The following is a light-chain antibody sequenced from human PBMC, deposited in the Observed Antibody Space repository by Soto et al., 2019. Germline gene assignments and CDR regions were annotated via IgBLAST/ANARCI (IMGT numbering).Light chain of an antibody. Sequence: DIVMTQSPLSLPVTPGEPASISCRSSQSLLHSNGNNNLDWYLQKPGQSPQLLLYLASNRASGVPDRFSGSGSGTDFTLKISRVEAEDVGVYYCMQALQTPITFGQGTRLEIK. J-gene: IGKJ5*01. CDR3: MQALQTPIT. V-gene: IGKV2-28*01. CDR1: QSLLHSNGNNN. CDR2: LAS.